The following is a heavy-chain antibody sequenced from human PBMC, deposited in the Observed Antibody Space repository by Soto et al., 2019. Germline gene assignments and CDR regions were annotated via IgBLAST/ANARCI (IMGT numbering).Heavy chain of an antibody. CDR2: INAGNGNT. CDR3: ARDRHVGYSSSWYDY. CDR1: GYTFTSYA. V-gene: IGHV1-3*01. D-gene: IGHD6-13*01. J-gene: IGHJ4*02. Sequence: ASVKVSCKASGYTFTSYAMHWVRQAPGQRLEWMGWINAGNGNTKYSQKLQGRVTITRDTSASTAYMELSSLRSEDTAVYYCARDRHVGYSSSWYDYWGQGTLVTVSS.